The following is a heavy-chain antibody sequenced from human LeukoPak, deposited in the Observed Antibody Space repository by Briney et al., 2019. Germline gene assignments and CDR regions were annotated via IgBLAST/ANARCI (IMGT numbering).Heavy chain of an antibody. Sequence: PSETLSLTCTVSGGSISSSSYYWGWIRQPPGKGLEWIGSIYYSGSTYYNPSLKSRVTISVDRSKNQFSLKLSSVTAADTAVYYCARDKAVDEYSSLSDMNYYYYMDVWGQGTTVTVSS. CDR1: GGSISSSSYY. CDR2: IYYSGST. V-gene: IGHV4-39*07. D-gene: IGHD6-6*01. J-gene: IGHJ6*03. CDR3: ARDKAVDEYSSLSDMNYYYYMDV.